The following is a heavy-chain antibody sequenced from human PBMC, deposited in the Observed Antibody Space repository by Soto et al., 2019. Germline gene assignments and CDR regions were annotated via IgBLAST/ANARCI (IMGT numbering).Heavy chain of an antibody. CDR1: VFSLITSGMR. J-gene: IGHJ5*02. Sequence: XGPTLVNPTETLPLSCTFSVFSLITSGMRVSWIRQPPGKALEWLARIDWDDDKLYSTSLKTRLTISKDTSKNQVVLTMTNMDPVDTATYYCARSIVAAGNRWFDPWGQRTLVTVSS. V-gene: IGHV2-70*04. D-gene: IGHD6-13*01. CDR2: IDWDDDK. CDR3: ARSIVAAGNRWFDP.